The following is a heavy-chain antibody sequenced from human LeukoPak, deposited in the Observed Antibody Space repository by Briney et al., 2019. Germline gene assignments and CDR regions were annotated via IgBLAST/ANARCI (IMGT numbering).Heavy chain of an antibody. CDR1: GFMFGNYG. CDR3: ARGLQPPVLYGMDV. V-gene: IGHV3-33*01. Sequence: GRSLRLSCAASGFMFGNYGMHWVRQAPGQGLEWVVLIWYDGSKKYYADSVKGRFTVSRDNSENTLYLQMNSLRADDTAVYYCARGLQPPVLYGMDVWGQGTTVTVSS. CDR2: IWYDGSKK. D-gene: IGHD4-11*01. J-gene: IGHJ6*02.